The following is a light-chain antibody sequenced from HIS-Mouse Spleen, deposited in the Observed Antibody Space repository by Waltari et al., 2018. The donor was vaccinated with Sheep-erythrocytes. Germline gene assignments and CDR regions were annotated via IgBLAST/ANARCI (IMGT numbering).Light chain of an antibody. CDR1: KLGDKY. V-gene: IGLV3-1*01. Sequence: SYELTQPPSVSVSPGQTASITCSGDKLGDKYACWYQQKPGQSPVLVIYQDSKRPSGIPARFSGSNSGNTATLTICGTQAMDEADYYCQAWDSSTAWVFGGGTKLTGL. J-gene: IGLJ3*02. CDR3: QAWDSSTAWV. CDR2: QDS.